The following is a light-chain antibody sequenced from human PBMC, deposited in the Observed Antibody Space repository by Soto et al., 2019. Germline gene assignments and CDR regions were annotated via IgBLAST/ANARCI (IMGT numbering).Light chain of an antibody. Sequence: DIQMTQSPSPLSASVGDRVTITCRASQTIRTRLAWYQQKPGKAPKLLIYDASTLDSGVPSSFSGSGSETDFTLTISGLQPDDFATYYCQQYTTFSRAFGQGTTVDI. CDR3: QQYTTFSRA. CDR2: DAS. CDR1: QTIRTR. J-gene: IGKJ1*01. V-gene: IGKV1-5*01.